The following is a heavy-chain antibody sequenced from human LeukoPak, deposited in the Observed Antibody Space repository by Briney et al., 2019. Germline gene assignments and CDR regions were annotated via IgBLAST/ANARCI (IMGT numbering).Heavy chain of an antibody. J-gene: IGHJ4*02. CDR1: GGTFSSYA. CDR3: ARADLEQNGWLQRPRD. Sequence: ASVKVSCKASGGTFSSYAISWVRQAPGQGLEWMGGIIPIFGTADYAQKFQGSVTITADESTSTAYMELSSLRSEDTAVYYCARADLEQNGWLQRPRDWGQGTLVTVSS. CDR2: IIPIFGTA. D-gene: IGHD5-24*01. V-gene: IGHV1-69*13.